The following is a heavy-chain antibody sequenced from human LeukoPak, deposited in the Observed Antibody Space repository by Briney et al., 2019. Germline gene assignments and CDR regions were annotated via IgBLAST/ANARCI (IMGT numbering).Heavy chain of an antibody. D-gene: IGHD1-14*01. J-gene: IGHJ4*02. V-gene: IGHV3-23*01. CDR1: GFIFSSYA. Sequence: EPGGTLRLSCAASGFIFSSYAMSWVRQVPGKGLEWVSLISGSGGFTYYADPVKGRFTISRDNSKNTLYLQMNSLRADDTAVYYCAKHLPRNSYWGQGTLVTVSS. CDR3: AKHLPRNSY. CDR2: ISGSGGFT.